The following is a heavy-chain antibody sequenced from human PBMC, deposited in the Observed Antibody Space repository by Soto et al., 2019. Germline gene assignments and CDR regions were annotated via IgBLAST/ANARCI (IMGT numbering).Heavy chain of an antibody. Sequence: GASVKVSCKASGYSFTSYGITWVRQAPGQGLEWMGWISAYNGNTNYAQNLQDRVTLTTDTSTYTAYMELRSLQSDDTAVYYCARLPYRGEAMVPGIYFDYWGQGTLVTVSS. CDR2: ISAYNGNT. CDR3: ARLPYRGEAMVPGIYFDY. CDR1: GYSFTSYG. D-gene: IGHD3-10*01. J-gene: IGHJ4*02. V-gene: IGHV1-18*01.